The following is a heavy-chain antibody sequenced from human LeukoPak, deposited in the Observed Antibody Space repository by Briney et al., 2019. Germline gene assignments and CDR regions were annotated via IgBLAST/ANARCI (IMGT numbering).Heavy chain of an antibody. CDR3: ARSSTSGAWFDP. D-gene: IGHD2-2*01. V-gene: IGHV4-39*07. J-gene: IGHJ5*02. CDR1: GGSIRSSYYY. Sequence: SETLSLTCTVSGGSIRSSYYYWGWIRQPRGKGLEWFGSIYSSGSAYYNPSLKSRVTISVDTSKNQFSLKLSSVTAADTAVYYCARSSTSGAWFDPWGQGTLVTVSS. CDR2: IYSSGSA.